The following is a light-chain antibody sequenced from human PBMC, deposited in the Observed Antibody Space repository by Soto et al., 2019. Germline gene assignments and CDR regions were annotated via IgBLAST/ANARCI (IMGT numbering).Light chain of an antibody. CDR1: QSIGRW. Sequence: DIQMTQSPSTLSASVGDRVTITCRASQSIGRWLAWYQQKPGKAPQFLIYAASNLESGVPSRFSGSGSGTKFTLTISSLQPDDFATYYCQQYNNYPGTFGQGTKVEI. V-gene: IGKV1-5*01. CDR2: AAS. CDR3: QQYNNYPGT. J-gene: IGKJ1*01.